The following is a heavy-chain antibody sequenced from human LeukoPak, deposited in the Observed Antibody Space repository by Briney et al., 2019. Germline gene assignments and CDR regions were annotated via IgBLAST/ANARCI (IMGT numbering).Heavy chain of an antibody. V-gene: IGHV1-2*02. J-gene: IGHJ6*03. CDR1: GDTFTGYY. Sequence: GASVKVSCKASGDTFTGYYMHWVRQAPGQGLEWMGWINPNSGGTNYPQKFQGRVTMTRDTSISTAYMELSRLRSDDTAVYYCARDFGVRQVTANMDVWGKGTTVTVSS. CDR2: INPNSGGT. D-gene: IGHD2-21*02. CDR3: ARDFGVRQVTANMDV.